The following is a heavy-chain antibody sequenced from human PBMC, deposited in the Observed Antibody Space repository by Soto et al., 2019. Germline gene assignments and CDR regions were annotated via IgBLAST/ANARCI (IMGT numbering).Heavy chain of an antibody. CDR2: IYPGDSNT. CDR1: GYTFTSYW. CDR3: ARPRSSSRNYYGMDV. J-gene: IGHJ6*02. V-gene: IGHV5-51*01. Sequence: ASLKISCKGSGYTFTSYWIGWVRQMPGKGLEWMGTIYPGDSNTNYSPSFQGQVTISADKSISTAYLQWSSLKASDTAMYYCARPRSSSRNYYGMDVWGQGTTVTVSS. D-gene: IGHD6-13*01.